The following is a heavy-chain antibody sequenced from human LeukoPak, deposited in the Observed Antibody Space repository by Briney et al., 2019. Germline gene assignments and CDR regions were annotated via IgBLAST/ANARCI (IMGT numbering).Heavy chain of an antibody. Sequence: ASVKVSCKASGYTFTDYYMHWVRQAPGQGLEWMGWINPNSGGTNYAQKFQGRVTMTRDTSISTAYMELSRLRSDDTAVYYCARWPVTGDDAFDIWGQRTMVTVSS. D-gene: IGHD7-27*01. J-gene: IGHJ3*02. V-gene: IGHV1-2*02. CDR3: ARWPVTGDDAFDI. CDR1: GYTFTDYY. CDR2: INPNSGGT.